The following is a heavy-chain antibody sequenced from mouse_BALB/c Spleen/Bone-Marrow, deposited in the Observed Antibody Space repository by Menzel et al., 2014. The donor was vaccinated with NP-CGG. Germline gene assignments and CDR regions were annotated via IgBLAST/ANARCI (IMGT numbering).Heavy chain of an antibody. CDR3: ARIYYYGRDY. D-gene: IGHD1-1*01. V-gene: IGHV1-7*01. CDR1: GYTFTNYW. J-gene: IGHJ2*01. Sequence: VQLQQSGAELAKPGASVKMSCKVSGYTFTNYWMHWVKQRPGQGLEWIGYINPSTGYTEYNQKFKDKATLTADKSSSTAYMQPSSLTSEDSAVYYCARIYYYGRDYWGQGTTLTVSS. CDR2: INPSTGYT.